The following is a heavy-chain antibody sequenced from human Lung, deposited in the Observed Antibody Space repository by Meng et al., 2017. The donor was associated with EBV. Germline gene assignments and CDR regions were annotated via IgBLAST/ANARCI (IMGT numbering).Heavy chain of an antibody. Sequence: VQCEECGGGEEKPWVSVECSYKASGYTFTNYAMHWVRQAPGQRLEWMGWINAGNGNTKYSQKFQGRVTITRDTSASTAYMELSSLRSEDTAVYYCARDQGAWFGEAPRFDYWGQGTLVTVSS. CDR2: INAGNGNT. CDR3: ARDQGAWFGEAPRFDY. J-gene: IGHJ4*02. D-gene: IGHD3-10*01. CDR1: GYTFTNYA. V-gene: IGHV1-3*05.